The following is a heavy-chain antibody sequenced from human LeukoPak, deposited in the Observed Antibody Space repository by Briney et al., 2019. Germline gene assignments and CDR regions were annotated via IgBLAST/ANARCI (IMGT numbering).Heavy chain of an antibody. D-gene: IGHD3-10*01. CDR1: GYTFPSHG. CDR3: ARGNYGALDF. V-gene: IGHV1-18*01. J-gene: IGHJ3*01. Sequence: ASVKVSCKTSGYTFPSHGIAWVRQAAGQGLEWLGWINPYNGNTYYAQKVQGTVTITTDTSATTAYMELRSLRSDDTAVYYCARGNYGALDFWGQGTMVTVSS. CDR2: INPYNGNT.